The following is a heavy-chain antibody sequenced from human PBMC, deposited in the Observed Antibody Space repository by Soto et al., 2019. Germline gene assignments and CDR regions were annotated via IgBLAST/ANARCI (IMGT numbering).Heavy chain of an antibody. CDR3: ARGTGSTVDY. J-gene: IGHJ4*02. V-gene: IGHV1-46*01. CDR1: GYSFTSHY. CDR2: IYPGGVNI. Sequence: ASVKVSCKAIGYSFTSHYMHWVRQAPGQGLEWMGTIYPGGVNIGYAQKFKGRVTTTKDTSTSTAYMELSSLRSEDTAVYYCARGTGSTVDYWGQGTLVTVSS. D-gene: IGHD1-1*01.